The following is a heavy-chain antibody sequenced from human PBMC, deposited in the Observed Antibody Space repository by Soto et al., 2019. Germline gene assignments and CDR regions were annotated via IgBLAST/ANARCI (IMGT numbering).Heavy chain of an antibody. V-gene: IGHV4-39*02. J-gene: IGHJ5*02. CDR3: AMCLWLGNTPDRVGP. CDR1: GGSISSSSYY. Sequence: QLQLQESGPGLVKPSETLSLTCTVSGGSISSSSYYWGWIRQSPGKGLEWIASIYYSGHTYYNPSLQSRVPITVDTSQYHFSLQVSSVTAADTAVYYCAMCLWLGNTPDRVGPWGQGTLVTVSS. CDR2: IYYSGHT. D-gene: IGHD2-21*01.